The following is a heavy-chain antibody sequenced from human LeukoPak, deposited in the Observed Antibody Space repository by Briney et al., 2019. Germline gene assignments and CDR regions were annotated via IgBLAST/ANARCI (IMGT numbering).Heavy chain of an antibody. CDR1: GFTFSSDA. D-gene: IGHD3-3*01. CDR3: AKLAPRATYYDFWSGYSDY. CDR2: ISGSGGST. V-gene: IGHV3-23*01. Sequence: PGGSLRLSCAASGFTFSSDAMSWVRQAPGKGLEWVSAISGSGGSTYYADSVKGRFTISRDNSKNTLYLQMNSLRAEDTAVYYCAKLAPRATYYDFWSGYSDYWGQGTLVTVSS. J-gene: IGHJ4*02.